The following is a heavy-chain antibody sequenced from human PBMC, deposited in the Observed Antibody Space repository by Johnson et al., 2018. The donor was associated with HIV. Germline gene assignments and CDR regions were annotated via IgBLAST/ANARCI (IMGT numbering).Heavy chain of an antibody. CDR3: ARGGGCGGECYSGYDAFDI. CDR1: GFTFSSYA. V-gene: IGHV3-30*04. J-gene: IGHJ3*02. CDR2: ISYDGSNK. Sequence: VQLVESGGGVVQPGRSLRLSCAASGFTFSSYAMHWVRQAPGKGLEWVAVISYDGSNKYYADSVKGRFTISRDNSKNTLYLQMNSLRAEDTAVCYCARGGGCGGECYSGYDAFDIWGQGTMVTVSS. D-gene: IGHD2-21*01.